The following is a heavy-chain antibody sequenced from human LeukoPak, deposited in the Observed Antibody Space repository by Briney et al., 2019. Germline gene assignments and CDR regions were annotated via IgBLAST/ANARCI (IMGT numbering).Heavy chain of an antibody. D-gene: IGHD3-3*01. J-gene: IGHJ4*02. Sequence: ASVKVSCKAFGYTFTSNYMHWVRQAPGQGPEWMGVISPSGGSTTYAQKFQGRVTLTRDMSTSTDYLELSSLRAEDTAVYYCARDAEDFWSGYYTPNFDYWGQGTLVTVSS. CDR1: GYTFTSNY. V-gene: IGHV1-46*01. CDR2: ISPSGGST. CDR3: ARDAEDFWSGYYTPNFDY.